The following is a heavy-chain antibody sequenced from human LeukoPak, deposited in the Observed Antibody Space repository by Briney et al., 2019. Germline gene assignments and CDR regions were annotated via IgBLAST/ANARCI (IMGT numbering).Heavy chain of an antibody. Sequence: SETLSLTCTVSGGSISSYYWSWIRQPPGKGLEWIGYIYYSGSTNYNPSLKSRVTISVDTSKNQFSLKLSSVTAADTAVYYCARDRRDYYDSSGYLIDLWGRGTLVTVSS. CDR3: ARDRRDYYDSSGYLIDL. V-gene: IGHV4-59*01. CDR2: IYYSGST. CDR1: GGSISSYY. J-gene: IGHJ2*01. D-gene: IGHD3-22*01.